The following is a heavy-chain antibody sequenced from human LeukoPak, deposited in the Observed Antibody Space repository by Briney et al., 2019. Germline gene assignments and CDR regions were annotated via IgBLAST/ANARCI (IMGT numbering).Heavy chain of an antibody. V-gene: IGHV3-49*04. D-gene: IGHD2-2*03. CDR3: TREGGYCSSTSCRYFDY. J-gene: IGHJ4*02. CDR1: GFTFGDYA. CDR2: IRSKAYGGTT. Sequence: GGSLRLSCTASGFTFGDYAMSWVRQAPGKGLEWVGFIRSKAYGGTTEYAASVKGRFTISRDDSKSIAYLQMNSLKTEDTAVYYCTREGGYCSSTSCRYFDYWGQGTLVTVSS.